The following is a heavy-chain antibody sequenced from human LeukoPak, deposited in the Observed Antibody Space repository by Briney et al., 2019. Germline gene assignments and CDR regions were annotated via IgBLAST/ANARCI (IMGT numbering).Heavy chain of an antibody. CDR1: GYTFTAYY. D-gene: IGHD3-16*01. V-gene: IGHV1-2*02. CDR2: INPNSGDT. CDR3: ARDEYVLTSFDP. J-gene: IGHJ5*02. Sequence: GASVKVSCKAPGYTFTAYYMHWVRQAPGQGIEWMGGINPNSGDTNYAQKFQGRVTLTRDTSISTAHMELSRLRSDDTAVYYCARDEYVLTSFDPWGQGTLVTVSS.